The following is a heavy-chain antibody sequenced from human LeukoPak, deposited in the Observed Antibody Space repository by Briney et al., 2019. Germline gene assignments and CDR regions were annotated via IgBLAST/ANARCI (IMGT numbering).Heavy chain of an antibody. J-gene: IGHJ4*02. D-gene: IGHD3-3*01. V-gene: IGHV3-15*01. CDR1: GFTFSNAW. CDR2: IKSKTDGGTT. Sequence: GGSLRLSCAASGFTFSNAWMSWVRQAPGEGLEWVGRIKSKTDGGTTDYAAPVKGRFTISRDDSKNTLYLQMNSLKTEDTAVYYCTTTYDFWSGYYSDWGQGTLVTVSS. CDR3: TTTYDFWSGYYSD.